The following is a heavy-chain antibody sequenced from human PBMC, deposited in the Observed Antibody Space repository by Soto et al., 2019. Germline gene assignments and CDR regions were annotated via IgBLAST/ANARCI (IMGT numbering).Heavy chain of an antibody. CDR2: INPNSGGT. Sequence: QVQLVQSGAEVKKPGASVKVSCKASGYTFTGYYMHWVRQAPGQGLEWMGWINPNSGGTNYAQKFQGWVTMTRDTSISTAYMELSRLRSDDTAVYYCARDAVSIAARFRYYYMDVWGKGTTVTVSS. J-gene: IGHJ6*03. V-gene: IGHV1-2*04. CDR1: GYTFTGYY. D-gene: IGHD6-6*01. CDR3: ARDAVSIAARFRYYYMDV.